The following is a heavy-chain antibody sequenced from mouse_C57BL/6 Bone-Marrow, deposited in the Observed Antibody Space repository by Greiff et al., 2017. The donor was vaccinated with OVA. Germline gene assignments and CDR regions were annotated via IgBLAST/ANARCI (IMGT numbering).Heavy chain of an antibody. CDR1: GYTFTSYW. V-gene: IGHV1-69*01. D-gene: IGHD1-1*01. Sequence: QVQLQQPGAELVMPGASVKLSCKASGYTFTSYWMHWVKQRPGQGLEWIGEIDPSDSYTNYNQKFKGKSTLTVDKSSSTAYMQLSSLTSEDSAVYYGASEGYYYGSSLWYFDVWGTGTTVTVSS. CDR2: IDPSDSYT. J-gene: IGHJ1*03. CDR3: ASEGYYYGSSLWYFDV.